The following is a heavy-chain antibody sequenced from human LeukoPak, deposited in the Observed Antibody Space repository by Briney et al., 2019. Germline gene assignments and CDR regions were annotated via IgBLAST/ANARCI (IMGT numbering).Heavy chain of an antibody. CDR2: ISYDGSNK. Sequence: GGSLRLSCAASGFTFSSYGMHWVRQPPGKGLEWVAVISYDGSNKYYADSVKGRFTISRDNSKNTLYLQMNSLRAEGTAVYYCAKEVNGYYYGSGSYYKNKYYFDYWGQGTLVTVSS. J-gene: IGHJ4*02. CDR1: GFTFSSYG. D-gene: IGHD3-10*01. V-gene: IGHV3-30*18. CDR3: AKEVNGYYYGSGSYYKNKYYFDY.